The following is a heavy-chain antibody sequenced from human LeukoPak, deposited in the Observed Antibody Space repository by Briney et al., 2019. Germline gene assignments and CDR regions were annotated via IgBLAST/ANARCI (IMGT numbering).Heavy chain of an antibody. CDR2: IYYSGTT. D-gene: IGHD3-10*01. CDR1: GGSISSYY. J-gene: IGHJ4*02. Sequence: KPSETLSLTCTVSGGSISSYYWSWIRQPPGKGLEWIGYIYYSGTTNYNPSLKSRVTILVDTSKNQFSLNLSSVTAADTAVYYCARDNYYGGVGSDYWGQGTLVTVSS. CDR3: ARDNYYGGVGSDY. V-gene: IGHV4-59*12.